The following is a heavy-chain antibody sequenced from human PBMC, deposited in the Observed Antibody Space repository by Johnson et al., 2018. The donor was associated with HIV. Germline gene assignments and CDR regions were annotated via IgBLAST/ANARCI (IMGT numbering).Heavy chain of an antibody. D-gene: IGHD1-1*01. CDR2: ISWDSRSI. CDR3: AKDIWYNWNDEGAFDI. V-gene: IGHV3-9*01. Sequence: VQLVESGGGLVQPGRSLRLSCAASGFTFDDYAVHWVRQAPGKGLEWVSGISWDSRSIGYADSVKGRFTISRDNAKNSLYLQINSLRAEDTALYYCAKDIWYNWNDEGAFDIWGQVTMVTVSS. CDR1: GFTFDDYA. J-gene: IGHJ3*02.